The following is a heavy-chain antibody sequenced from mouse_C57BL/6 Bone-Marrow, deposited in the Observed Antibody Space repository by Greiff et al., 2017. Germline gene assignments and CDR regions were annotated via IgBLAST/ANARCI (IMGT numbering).Heavy chain of an antibody. Sequence: VQLQQSGPGLVQPSQSLSITCTVSGFSLTSYGVHWVRQSPGKGLQWLGVIWSGGSTDYNAAFISRLSIRKDNSKSQVFFKMNMLQADDTAIYYCARNSHPTVVATPFAYWGQGTLVTVSA. D-gene: IGHD1-1*01. J-gene: IGHJ3*01. CDR2: IWSGGST. CDR3: ARNSHPTVVATPFAY. CDR1: GFSLTSYG. V-gene: IGHV2-2*01.